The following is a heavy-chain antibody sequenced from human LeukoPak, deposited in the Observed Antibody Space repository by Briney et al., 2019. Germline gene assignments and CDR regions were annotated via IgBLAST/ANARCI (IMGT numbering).Heavy chain of an antibody. D-gene: IGHD6-13*01. CDR3: ARDTSPRIAAIYYDAFDI. V-gene: IGHV3-30*03. CDR2: ISYDGSNK. J-gene: IGHJ3*02. Sequence: GGSLRLSCAVSGFTFSGYGMHWVRQAPGKGLEWVAVISYDGSNKYYADSVKGRFTISRDNAKNSLYLEMSSLRGEDTALYYCARDTSPRIAAIYYDAFDIWGQGTMVTVSS. CDR1: GFTFSGYG.